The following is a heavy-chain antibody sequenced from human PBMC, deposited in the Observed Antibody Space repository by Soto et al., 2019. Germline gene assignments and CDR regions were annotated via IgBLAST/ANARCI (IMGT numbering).Heavy chain of an antibody. V-gene: IGHV1-69*01. CDR2: IIPVFGTV. Sequence: QVQLVQSGAEVKKAGSSVKVSCKVSGGTFSSYFINWVRQAPGQGLEWVGGIIPVFGTVSYAEKFQGRVTITADESTSTAYMELSRLRSDDTAVYYCARETPSAAAAYYCYGLDVWGQGTTVTVPS. CDR3: ARETPSAAAAYYCYGLDV. J-gene: IGHJ6*02. CDR1: GGTFSSYF. D-gene: IGHD6-13*01.